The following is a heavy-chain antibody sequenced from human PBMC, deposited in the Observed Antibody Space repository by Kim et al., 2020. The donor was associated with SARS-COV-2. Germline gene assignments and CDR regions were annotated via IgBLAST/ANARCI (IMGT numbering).Heavy chain of an antibody. CDR1: GYTFTSYY. CDR2: INPSGGST. V-gene: IGHV1-46*01. J-gene: IGHJ3*02. CDR3: AGGLNEDVSPPQHYSGSYYPAAFDI. D-gene: IGHD1-26*01. Sequence: ASVKVSCKASGYTFTSYYMHWVRQAPGQGLEWMGIINPSGGSTSYAQKFQGRVTMTGDTSTSAVHMELSSLRAEDTAVYYCAGGLNEDVSPPQHYSGSYYPAAFDIWGQGTMVTVSS.